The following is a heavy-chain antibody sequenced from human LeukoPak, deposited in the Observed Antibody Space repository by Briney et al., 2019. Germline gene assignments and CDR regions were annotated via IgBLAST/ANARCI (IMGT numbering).Heavy chain of an antibody. V-gene: IGHV6-1*01. D-gene: IGHD6-19*01. CDR2: TYYRSKGYN. J-gene: IGHJ4*02. CDR3: AGCIAVAGGFDY. Sequence: SQTLSLTCAISGDSVSINGATWNWIRQSPSRGLEWLGRTYYRSKGYNDYAVSVKSRIPITPDTSKNQFSLKLSSVTAADTAVYYCAGCIAVAGGFDYWGQGTLVTVSS. CDR1: GDSVSINGAT.